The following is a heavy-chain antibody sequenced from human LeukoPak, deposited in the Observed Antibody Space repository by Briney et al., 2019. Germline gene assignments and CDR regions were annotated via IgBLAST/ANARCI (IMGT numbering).Heavy chain of an antibody. CDR2: MNPNSGNT. J-gene: IGHJ4*02. CDR3: ARHLSGITGYTYGRGIDY. V-gene: IGHV1-8*02. CDR1: GYTFTSYY. Sequence: ASVKVSCKASGYTFTSYYMHWVRQAPGQGLEWMGWMNPNSGNTGYAQKFQGRVTMTRNTSISTAYMELSSLRAEDTAVYYCARHLSGITGYTYGRGIDYWGQGTLVTVSS. D-gene: IGHD5-18*01.